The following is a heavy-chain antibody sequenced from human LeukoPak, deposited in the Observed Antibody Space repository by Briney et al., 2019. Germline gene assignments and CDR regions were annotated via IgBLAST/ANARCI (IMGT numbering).Heavy chain of an antibody. CDR2: ISYDGSNK. CDR1: GFTFSSYA. V-gene: IGHV3-30*04. Sequence: GRSLRLSCAASGFTFSSYAMHWVRQAPGKGLEWEAVISYDGSNKYYADSVKGRFTISRDNSKNTLYLQMNSLRAEDTAVHYCARDPFEYSSSSRMDYWGQGTLVTVSS. J-gene: IGHJ4*02. CDR3: ARDPFEYSSSSRMDY. D-gene: IGHD6-6*01.